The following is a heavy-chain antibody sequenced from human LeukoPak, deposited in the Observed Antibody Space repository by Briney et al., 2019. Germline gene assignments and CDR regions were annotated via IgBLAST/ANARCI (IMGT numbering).Heavy chain of an antibody. CDR1: GFTFGSYA. CDR3: VSSGAIVPLYYFDY. CDR2: ISDSGTIT. D-gene: IGHD2/OR15-2a*01. Sequence: GGSLRLSCAASGFTFGSYAMTGARQAPGRGLEWFSGISDSGTITYYAASVKGRFTISRDSFNNTLYLHLSTLRADDTAVYYCVSSGAIVPLYYFDYWGLGTLVIVSS. J-gene: IGHJ4*02. V-gene: IGHV3-23*01.